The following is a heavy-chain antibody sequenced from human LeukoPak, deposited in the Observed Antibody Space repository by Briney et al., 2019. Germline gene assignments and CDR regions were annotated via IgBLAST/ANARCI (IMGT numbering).Heavy chain of an antibody. Sequence: GGSLRLSCAASGFTFSSYAMSWVRQAPGKGLEWVSAISGSGGSTYYADSVKGRFTISRDNSKNTLYLQMNSLRAEDTAVYYCARDGGTATVNPIDYWGQGTLVTVSS. CDR2: ISGSGGST. J-gene: IGHJ4*02. D-gene: IGHD5-18*01. V-gene: IGHV3-23*01. CDR1: GFTFSSYA. CDR3: ARDGGTATVNPIDY.